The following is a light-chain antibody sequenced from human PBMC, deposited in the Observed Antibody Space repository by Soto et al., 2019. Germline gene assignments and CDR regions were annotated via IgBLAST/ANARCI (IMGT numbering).Light chain of an antibody. V-gene: IGKV3-15*01. CDR3: QKYNNWPLYA. CDR1: QGIGTN. J-gene: IGKJ2*01. Sequence: EIVMTQSPGTLSVSPGERATLSCRASQGIGTNLAWYQQRPGQAPRLLIYAASSRATDIPARLTGRRSGTDFTLTLRSLQSEDCAVYFCQKYNNWPLYAFGQGTKLEI. CDR2: AAS.